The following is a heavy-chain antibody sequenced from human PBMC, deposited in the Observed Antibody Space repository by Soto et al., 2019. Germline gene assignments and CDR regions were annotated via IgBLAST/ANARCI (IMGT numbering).Heavy chain of an antibody. Sequence: SETLSLTCAVYGGFLSESYWTWIRQPPGKGLEWIGEINHVGGTNYNPSLKSRVTMSVDTPQNQFSLRLISVTAADTAMYFCVRIRYQLPSSVLWLDPWGQGTPVTVSS. D-gene: IGHD3-16*01. CDR1: GGFLSESY. J-gene: IGHJ5*02. CDR2: INHVGGT. CDR3: VRIRYQLPSSVLWLDP. V-gene: IGHV4-34*01.